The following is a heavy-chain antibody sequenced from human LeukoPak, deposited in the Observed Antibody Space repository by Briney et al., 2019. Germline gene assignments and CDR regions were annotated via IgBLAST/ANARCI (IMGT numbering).Heavy chain of an antibody. CDR2: VSADGGIT. V-gene: IGHV3-23*01. J-gene: IGHJ4*02. D-gene: IGHD1/OR15-1a*01. CDR1: GFTFTPYA. CDR3: ARDNQEHPGFDS. Sequence: PGGSLRLSCAASGFTFTPYAMSWARQAPGKGLEWVSFVSADGGITYYADSVKGRFTISRDNSKSTFYLHMNRLRVDDTALYFCARDNQEHPGFDSWGQGTQVIVSS.